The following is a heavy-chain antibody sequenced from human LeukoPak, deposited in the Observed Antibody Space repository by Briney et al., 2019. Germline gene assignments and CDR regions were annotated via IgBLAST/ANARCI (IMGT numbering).Heavy chain of an antibody. D-gene: IGHD2-15*01. CDR3: VREGIGGTFYRGNCDH. V-gene: IGHV3-33*01. Sequence: PGRSLRLSCIASGFTFSDDGMHWVRHAPGKGLEWVALIWKDGSQTFYGDSVKGRFIISRDNSRNTLDLQMNSLSAEDTALYYCVREGIGGTFYRGNCDHWGQGTLVTVSS. CDR2: IWKDGSQT. CDR1: GFTFSDDG. J-gene: IGHJ4*02.